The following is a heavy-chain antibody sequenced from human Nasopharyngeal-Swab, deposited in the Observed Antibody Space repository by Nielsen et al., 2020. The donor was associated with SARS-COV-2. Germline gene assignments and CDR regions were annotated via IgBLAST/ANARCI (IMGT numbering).Heavy chain of an antibody. CDR1: GFTFSRYG. CDR3: GRSSSRLHDAFDI. CDR2: IWYDGSNK. J-gene: IGHJ3*02. D-gene: IGHD6-13*01. V-gene: IGHV3-33*01. Sequence: GGSLRLSCAASGFTFSRYGMHWVRQAPGKGLEWVAVIWYDGSNKYYADSVKGRFTISRDNSKNTLYLQMNSLRAEDTAVYYCGRSSSRLHDAFDIWGQGTMVSVSS.